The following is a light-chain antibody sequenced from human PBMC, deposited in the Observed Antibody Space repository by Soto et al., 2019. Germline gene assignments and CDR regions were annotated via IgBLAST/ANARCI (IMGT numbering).Light chain of an antibody. CDR1: QSVSSNY. J-gene: IGKJ1*01. CDR3: QQYGNSPRT. Sequence: EIVLTQSPGTLSLSPGEAATLSCRASQSVSSNYLAWYQQKRGQAPRLLIYGASSRATGIPDRFSGSGSVTDFTLTISRLESEDFAVYYCQQYGNSPRTFGQGKKVEIK. CDR2: GAS. V-gene: IGKV3-20*01.